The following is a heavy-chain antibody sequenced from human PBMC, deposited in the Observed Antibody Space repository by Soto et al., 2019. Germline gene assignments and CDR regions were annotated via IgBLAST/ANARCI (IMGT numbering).Heavy chain of an antibody. J-gene: IGHJ4*02. CDR3: AAVVPAAILIADY. V-gene: IGHV1-58*01. CDR1: GFTFTSSA. CDR2: IVVGSGNT. D-gene: IGHD2-2*01. Sequence: QMQLVQSGPEVKKPGTSVKVSCKASGFTFTSSAVQWVRQARGQRLEWIGWIVVGSGNTNYAQKFQERVTITRDMSTSTAYMELSSPRSEDTAVYYCAAVVPAAILIADYWGQGTLVTVSS.